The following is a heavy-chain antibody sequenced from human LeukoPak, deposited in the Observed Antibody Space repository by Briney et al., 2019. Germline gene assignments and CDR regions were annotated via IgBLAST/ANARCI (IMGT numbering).Heavy chain of an antibody. CDR1: GYSFTSYW. Sequence: GESLKISCKGSGYSFTSYWIGWVRQMPGKGLEWMGIIHPGDSDTRYSPSFQGQVTISADKSISTAYLQWSSLKASDTAMYYCARRTQDRNDYVWGSYRYYFDYWGQGTLVTVSS. D-gene: IGHD3-16*02. V-gene: IGHV5-51*01. CDR3: ARRTQDRNDYVWGSYRYYFDY. CDR2: IHPGDSDT. J-gene: IGHJ4*02.